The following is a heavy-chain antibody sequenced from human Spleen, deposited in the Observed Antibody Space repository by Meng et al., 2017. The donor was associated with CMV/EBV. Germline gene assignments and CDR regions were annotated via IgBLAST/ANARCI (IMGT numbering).Heavy chain of an antibody. CDR3: ARTVEWSHFDY. D-gene: IGHD3-3*01. Sequence: LPFAVYGGSFRGFFWRWFRQSPGKGLEWIGEINHSGNTNYNPSLKSRVTISVDSSKKQFSLKVSSVTAADTAVYYCARTVEWSHFDYWGQGNLVTVSS. CDR1: GGSFRGFF. V-gene: IGHV4-34*01. J-gene: IGHJ4*02. CDR2: INHSGNT.